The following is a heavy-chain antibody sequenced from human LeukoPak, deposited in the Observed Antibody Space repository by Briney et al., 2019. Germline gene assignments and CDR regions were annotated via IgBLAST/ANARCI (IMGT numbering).Heavy chain of an antibody. V-gene: IGHV1-69*06. D-gene: IGHD5-18*01. J-gene: IGHJ4*02. CDR3: ARASSDDTAMATPFAY. CDR1: GYTFTSYD. Sequence: SVKVSCKASGYTFTSYDINWVRQAPGQGLEWMGGITPIFGTANYVQKFQGRVTITADKSTSTAYMELSRLRSEDTATYYCARASSDDTAMATPFAYWGQGTLVIVSS. CDR2: ITPIFGTA.